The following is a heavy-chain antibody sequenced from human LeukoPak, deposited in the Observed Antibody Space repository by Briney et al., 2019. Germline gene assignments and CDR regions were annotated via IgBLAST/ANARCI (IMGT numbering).Heavy chain of an antibody. CDR1: GFTFSSYG. CDR2: ISYDGSNK. Sequence: PGRSLRLSCAASGFTFSSYGMHWVRQAPGKGLEWVAVISYDGSNKYYADSVKGRFTISRDNSKNTLYLQMNSLRAEDTAVYYCAKDFVRWGVWYYYGMDVWVQGTTVTVSS. J-gene: IGHJ6*02. CDR3: AKDFVRWGVWYYYGMDV. V-gene: IGHV3-30*18. D-gene: IGHD4-23*01.